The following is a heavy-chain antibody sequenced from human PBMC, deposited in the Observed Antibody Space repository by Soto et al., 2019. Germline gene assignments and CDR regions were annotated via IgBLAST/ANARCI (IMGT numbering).Heavy chain of an antibody. CDR3: ARGQGSGWLDY. V-gene: IGHV4-34*01. CDR1: GGSFSGYY. Sequence: SETLSLTCAVYGGSFSGYYWSWIRQPPGEGLEWIGEINHSGSTNYNPSLKSRVTISVDTSKNQFSLKLSSVTAADTAVYYCARGQGSGWLDYWGQGTLVTVSS. D-gene: IGHD6-19*01. CDR2: INHSGST. J-gene: IGHJ4*02.